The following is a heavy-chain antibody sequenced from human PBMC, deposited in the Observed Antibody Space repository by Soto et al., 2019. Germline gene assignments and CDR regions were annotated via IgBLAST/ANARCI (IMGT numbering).Heavy chain of an antibody. CDR2: ISSSSSTI. CDR3: ARGGHRGSSGSYFDY. Sequence: EVQLVESGGGLVQPGGSLRLSCAASGFTFSSYSMNWVRQAPGKGLEWVSYISSSSSTIYYADSVKGRFTISRDNAKNSLYLQMNSLRAEDTAVYYCARGGHRGSSGSYFDYWGQGTLVTVSS. J-gene: IGHJ4*02. V-gene: IGHV3-48*01. D-gene: IGHD6-13*01. CDR1: GFTFSSYS.